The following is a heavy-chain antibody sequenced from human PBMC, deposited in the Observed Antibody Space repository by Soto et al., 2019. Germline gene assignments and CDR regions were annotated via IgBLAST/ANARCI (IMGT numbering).Heavy chain of an antibody. V-gene: IGHV4-31*03. J-gene: IGHJ6*03. CDR2: IYYSGST. CDR1: GGSISSGGYY. Sequence: SETLSLTCTVSGGSISSGGYYWSWIRQHPGKGLEWIGYIYYSGSTYYNPSLKSRVTISVDTSKNQFSLKLSSVTAADTAVYYCARDRGLGYCSGGSCYSGNNYYYYMDVWGKGTTVTVSS. D-gene: IGHD2-15*01. CDR3: ARDRGLGYCSGGSCYSGNNYYYYMDV.